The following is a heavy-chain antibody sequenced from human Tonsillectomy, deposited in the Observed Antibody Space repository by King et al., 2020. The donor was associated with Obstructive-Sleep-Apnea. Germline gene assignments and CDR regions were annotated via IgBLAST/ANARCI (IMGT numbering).Heavy chain of an antibody. CDR2: IGSDGATI. V-gene: IGHV3-64*07. CDR3: ARGAREPDY. Sequence: EVQLVESGGGLVQPGGSLRLSCSASGFRFRDFALHWVRQAPGKGLEHVSSIGSDGATIHYADSVKDRFTVSRDNSKNTLYLQMGSLRPEDMAVYYWARGAREPDYWGQGTLVVVSS. J-gene: IGHJ4*02. CDR1: GFRFRDFA. D-gene: IGHD1-26*01.